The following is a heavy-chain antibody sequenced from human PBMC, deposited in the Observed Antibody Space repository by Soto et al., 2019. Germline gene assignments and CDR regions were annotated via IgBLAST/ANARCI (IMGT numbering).Heavy chain of an antibody. D-gene: IGHD3-3*01. CDR2: ISYSGYT. CDR3: ASELEGTVTGRGVFGI. V-gene: IGHV4-31*03. CDR1: GGSIRNDNFY. J-gene: IGHJ3*02. Sequence: QVQLQESGQGLVKPSQTLSLTCTVSGGSIRNDNFYWSYLRHRPGKGLEWIGYISYSGYTYYNPSLKSRVIRSVDPSNNQSSVILNSEAAADRAVKYCASELEGTVTGRGVFGIWGRGTLVTVSA.